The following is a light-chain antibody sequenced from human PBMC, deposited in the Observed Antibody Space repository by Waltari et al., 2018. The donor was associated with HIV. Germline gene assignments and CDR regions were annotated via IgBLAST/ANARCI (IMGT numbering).Light chain of an antibody. J-gene: IGKJ1*01. V-gene: IGKV2-28*01. Sequence: IVLTQSPVSLPVTPGEPASISCRSSQNLLHSNGNNYLEWYGQRPWQSPKPLISLGTGLASGVPDRLSGRGSGTDFTLRFSRVAAEHVGVYYCMQSLQSPWTFGQGTQVEI. CDR2: LGT. CDR3: MQSLQSPWT. CDR1: QNLLHSNGNNY.